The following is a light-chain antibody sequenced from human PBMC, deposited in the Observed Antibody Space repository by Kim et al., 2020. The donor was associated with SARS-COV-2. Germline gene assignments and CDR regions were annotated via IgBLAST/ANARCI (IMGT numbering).Light chain of an antibody. CDR2: ASF. CDR3: QQSYSTPFT. CDR1: QGIKTY. J-gene: IGKJ3*01. Sequence: ASVGDRVTITCRASQGIKTYLNWYQQKPGKAPKLLIYASFSLQSGVPARFSGSGSGTDFNLTISSLQPEDFATYYCQQSYSTPFTFGPGTKVDIK. V-gene: IGKV1-39*01.